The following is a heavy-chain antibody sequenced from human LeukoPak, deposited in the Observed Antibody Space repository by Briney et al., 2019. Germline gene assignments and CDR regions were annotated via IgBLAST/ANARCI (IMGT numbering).Heavy chain of an antibody. CDR1: GFTFSSYS. Sequence: PGGSLRLSCAASGFTFSSYSMNWVRQAPGEGLEWVSSISSSSSYIYYADSVKGRFTISRDNAKNSLYLQMNSLRAEDTAVYYCARYGSGSFSFDYWGQGTLVTVSS. V-gene: IGHV3-21*01. CDR3: ARYGSGSFSFDY. CDR2: ISSSSSYI. D-gene: IGHD3-10*01. J-gene: IGHJ4*02.